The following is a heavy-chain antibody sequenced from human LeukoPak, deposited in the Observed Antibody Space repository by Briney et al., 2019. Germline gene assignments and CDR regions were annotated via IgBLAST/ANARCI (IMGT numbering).Heavy chain of an antibody. J-gene: IGHJ5*02. Sequence: GASVTVSCTSSGYTFTIYGISWVRQAPGQGLEGMGWISAYNGNTNYSQKLQGRVTITTDTSTSTAYMELRSLRSDDTGVYYCEREVGATTGWFDPSGQGNLVTVSS. CDR1: GYTFTIYG. CDR2: ISAYNGNT. D-gene: IGHD1-26*01. CDR3: EREVGATTGWFDP. V-gene: IGHV1-18*01.